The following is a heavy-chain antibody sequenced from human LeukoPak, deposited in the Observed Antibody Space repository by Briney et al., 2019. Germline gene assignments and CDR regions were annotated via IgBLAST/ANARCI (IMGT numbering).Heavy chain of an antibody. CDR3: ARCPGRGSYGIDY. CDR2: IYTSGST. CDR1: GGSISSYY. Sequence: SETLSLTCTVSGGSISSYYWTWIRQPAGKGLEWIGRIYTSGSTSYNPSLKSRVIISVDTSKNQFSLKLSSVTAADTAVYYCARCPGRGSYGIDYWGQGTLVTVSS. D-gene: IGHD3-16*01. J-gene: IGHJ4*02. V-gene: IGHV4-4*07.